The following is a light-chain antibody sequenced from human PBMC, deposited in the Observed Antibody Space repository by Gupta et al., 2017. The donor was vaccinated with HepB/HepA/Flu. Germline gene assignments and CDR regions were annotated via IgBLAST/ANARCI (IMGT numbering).Light chain of an antibody. J-gene: IGKJ3*01. CDR3: QQSDSTPPFT. CDR2: AAS. Sequence: DIQMTQSPSSLSASVGDRVTITCRASQSISSYLNWYQQKPGKAPKLLIYAASSLQSGVPSRFSGSGSGTDFTLTISSRQPEDFATYYCQQSDSTPPFTFGHGTKVDIK. CDR1: QSISSY. V-gene: IGKV1-39*01.